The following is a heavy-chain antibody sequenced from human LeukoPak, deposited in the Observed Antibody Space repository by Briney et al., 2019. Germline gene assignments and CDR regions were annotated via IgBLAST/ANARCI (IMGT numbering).Heavy chain of an antibody. Sequence: GGSLRLSCAASGFTFSSYGMHWVRQAPGKGLEWVAVICYDGSNKYYADSVKGRFTISRDNSKNTLYLQMHSLRAEDTAVYYCARVGGRDTAMVTDWGQGTLVTVSS. V-gene: IGHV3-33*01. CDR1: GFTFSSYG. J-gene: IGHJ4*02. D-gene: IGHD5-18*01. CDR2: ICYDGSNK. CDR3: ARVGGRDTAMVTD.